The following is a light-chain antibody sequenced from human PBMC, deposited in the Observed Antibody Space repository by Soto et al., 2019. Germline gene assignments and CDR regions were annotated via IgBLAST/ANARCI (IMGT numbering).Light chain of an antibody. J-gene: IGKJ5*01. Sequence: EMLITHSPSPLSFXPGXIXXXXXXXSQSVSSNLAWYQQKPGQAPRLLIYGASTRATGIPARFSGSGSGTEFTLTISSLQSEDFAVYYCQQYNNWPPITFGQGTRLEIK. V-gene: IGKV3-15*01. CDR1: QSVSSN. CDR3: QQYNNWPPIT. CDR2: GAS.